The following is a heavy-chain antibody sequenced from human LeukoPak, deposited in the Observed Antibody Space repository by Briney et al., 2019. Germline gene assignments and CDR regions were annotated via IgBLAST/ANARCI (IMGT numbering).Heavy chain of an antibody. V-gene: IGHV4-59*01. J-gene: IGHJ4*02. Sequence: PSETLSLTCTVSGGSISSYYWSWLRQPPGKGLEWIGYIYYSGSTNYNPSLKSRGTISVDTSKNQFSLKLSSVTAADTAVYYCARGGVISYYFDYWGQGTLVTVSS. CDR3: ARGGVISYYFDY. D-gene: IGHD3-16*02. CDR1: GGSISSYY. CDR2: IYYSGST.